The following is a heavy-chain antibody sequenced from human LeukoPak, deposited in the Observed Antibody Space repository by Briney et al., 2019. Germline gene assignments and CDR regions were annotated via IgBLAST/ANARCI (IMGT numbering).Heavy chain of an antibody. CDR1: GSTFTSYG. CDR3: ARFDILTGSDYFDY. V-gene: IGHV1-18*01. Sequence: ASVMVSCKASGSTFTSYGISWVRQAPGQGLEWMGWISAYNGNTNYAQKLQGRVTMTTDTSTSTAYMELRSLRSDDTAVYYCARFDILTGSDYFDYWGQGTLVTVSS. D-gene: IGHD3-9*01. CDR2: ISAYNGNT. J-gene: IGHJ4*02.